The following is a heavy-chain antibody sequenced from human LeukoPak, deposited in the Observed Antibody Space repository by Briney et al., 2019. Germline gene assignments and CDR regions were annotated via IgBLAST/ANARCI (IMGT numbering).Heavy chain of an antibody. Sequence: PSETLSLTCTVSGGSISSSSYYWGWIRQPPGKGLEWIGSIYYSGSTYYNPSLKSRVTISVDTSKNQFSLKLSSVTAADTAVYYCASPPARITIFGVVTPEHYYYYMDAWGKGTTVTVSS. CDR3: ASPPARITIFGVVTPEHYYYYMDA. D-gene: IGHD3-3*01. CDR2: IYYSGST. J-gene: IGHJ6*03. V-gene: IGHV4-39*01. CDR1: GGSISSSSYY.